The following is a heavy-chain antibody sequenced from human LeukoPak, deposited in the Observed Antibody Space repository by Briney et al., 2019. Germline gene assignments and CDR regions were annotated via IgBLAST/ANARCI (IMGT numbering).Heavy chain of an antibody. J-gene: IGHJ4*02. V-gene: IGHV3-33*08. CDR3: ARESSLTGAYFDW. D-gene: IGHD3-10*01. Sequence: SGGSLRLSCAASGFTFSNAWMSWVRQAPGKGLEWVAVIWYDGTNKQYVDSVKGRFTISRDNSENTLYLQMNSLRDEDTAVYYCARESSLTGAYFDWWGQGTLVTVSS. CDR2: IWYDGTNK. CDR1: GFTFSNAW.